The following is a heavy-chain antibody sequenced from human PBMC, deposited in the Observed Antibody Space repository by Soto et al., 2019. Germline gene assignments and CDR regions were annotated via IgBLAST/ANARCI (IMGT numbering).Heavy chain of an antibody. D-gene: IGHD6-19*01. Sequence: QVQLGQSGAEVKKPESSVKVYCKVSGGNLNNHAVTWVRQAPGQGREWMGGVIPMFGTEKYAQAFQGSVTFFPYMSPSPSYLDLTRLRSVDSDVYFCSRGGLRRQQWPTYLYHVDIWGQGTTVTVSS. V-gene: IGHV1-69*06. J-gene: IGHJ6*02. CDR1: GGNLNNHA. CDR3: SRGGLRRQQWPTYLYHVDI. CDR2: VIPMFGTE.